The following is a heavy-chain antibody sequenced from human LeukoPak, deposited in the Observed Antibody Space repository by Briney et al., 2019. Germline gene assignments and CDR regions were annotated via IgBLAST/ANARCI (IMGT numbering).Heavy chain of an antibody. V-gene: IGHV4-34*01. CDR2: INHSGST. Sequence: PSETLSLTCAVYGGSFSGYYWSWIRQPPGKGLEWIGEINHSGSTNYNPSLKSRVTISVDTSKNQFSLKLSSVTAADTAVYYCARGRRRITMIVVARGAFGIWGQGTMVTVSS. CDR3: ARGRRRITMIVVARGAFGI. D-gene: IGHD3-22*01. J-gene: IGHJ3*02. CDR1: GGSFSGYY.